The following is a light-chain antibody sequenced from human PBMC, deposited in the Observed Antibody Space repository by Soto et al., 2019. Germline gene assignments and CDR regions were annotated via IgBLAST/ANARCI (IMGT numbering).Light chain of an antibody. CDR1: QILLHSNGYNY. CDR2: LGS. V-gene: IGKV2-28*01. J-gene: IGKJ5*01. Sequence: DNVMTKSPLSLPVTPGEPSSISCRSSQILLHSNGYNYLDWYLQKPGQSPQLLIYLGSNRASGVPDRFSGSGSGTDFTLKISRVEAEDVGVYYCMLALQPPQTFGQGRRLE. CDR3: MLALQPPQT.